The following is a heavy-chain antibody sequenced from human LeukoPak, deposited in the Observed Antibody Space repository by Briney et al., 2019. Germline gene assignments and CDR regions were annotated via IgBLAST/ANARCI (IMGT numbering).Heavy chain of an antibody. V-gene: IGHV3-30*18. CDR2: ISYDGSNK. D-gene: IGHD3-22*01. CDR1: GFSFSSYD. CDR3: AKDPRLYDTSGYFPD. J-gene: IGHJ4*02. Sequence: GRSLRLSCAASGFSFSSYDMHWVRQAPGKGLEWVSVISYDGSNKYCADSVKGRFTISRDNSKNTLYLQMNSLRVEDTAVYYCAKDPRLYDTSGYFPDWGQGTLVTVSS.